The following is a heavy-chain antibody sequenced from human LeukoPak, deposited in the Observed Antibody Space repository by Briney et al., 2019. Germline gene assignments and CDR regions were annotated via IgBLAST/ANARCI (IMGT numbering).Heavy chain of an antibody. CDR2: ISAYNGNT. Sequence: ASVKVSCKASGYTFTSYGISWERQAPGQGLEWMGWISAYNGNTNYAQKLQGRVTMTTDTSTSTAYMELRSLRSDDTAVYYCARLHASNYYYYYGMDVWGQGTTVTVSS. D-gene: IGHD2-2*01. J-gene: IGHJ6*02. V-gene: IGHV1-18*01. CDR1: GYTFTSYG. CDR3: ARLHASNYYYYYGMDV.